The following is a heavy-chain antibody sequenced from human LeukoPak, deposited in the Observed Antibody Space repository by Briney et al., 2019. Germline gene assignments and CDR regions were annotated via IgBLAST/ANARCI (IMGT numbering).Heavy chain of an antibody. D-gene: IGHD6-19*01. CDR1: GFTVNRNY. CDR2: IYSGGTT. V-gene: IGHV3-66*04. J-gene: IGHJ4*02. CDR3: ASQFTESNGWYFDY. Sequence: GGSLRLSCAASGFTVNRNYMSWVRQAPGKGLEWVSVIYSGGTTDYADSVKGRFIISRDSSNNTLYLQMNSLRAEDTAVYYCASQFTESNGWYFDYWGQGTQVTVSS.